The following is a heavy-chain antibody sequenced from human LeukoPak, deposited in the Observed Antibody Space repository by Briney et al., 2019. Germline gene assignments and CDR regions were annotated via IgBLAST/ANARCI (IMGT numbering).Heavy chain of an antibody. CDR1: GGSISSYY. J-gene: IGHJ4*02. Sequence: SETLSLTCTVSGGSISSYYWSWIRQPPGERLEWIGYIYYSGSSYYNPSLRSRVTISVDTSKNHFSLKLSSVTAADMAVYYCARNRDGYNSFDYWGQGTLVTVSS. CDR3: ARNRDGYNSFDY. V-gene: IGHV4-59*12. D-gene: IGHD5-24*01. CDR2: IYYSGSS.